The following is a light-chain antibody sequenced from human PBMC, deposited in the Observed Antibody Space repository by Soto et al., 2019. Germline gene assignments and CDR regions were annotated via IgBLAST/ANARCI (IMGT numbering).Light chain of an antibody. J-gene: IGKJ5*01. CDR2: GAS. Sequence: EIVLTQSPGTLSLSPGERATLSCRASETVAGSYLAWYQQKPGQAPRLLIHGASTRATGIADRFSGSGSGRDFTLTISSLEPEDFSVYYCQQRYNWPITFGQGTRLEIK. V-gene: IGKV3D-20*02. CDR1: ETVAGSY. CDR3: QQRYNWPIT.